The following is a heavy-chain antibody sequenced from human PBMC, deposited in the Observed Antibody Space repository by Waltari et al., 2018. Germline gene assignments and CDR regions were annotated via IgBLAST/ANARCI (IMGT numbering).Heavy chain of an antibody. J-gene: IGHJ4*02. CDR2: VDPEDGET. CDR1: GYPFSDYY. CDR3: ATSASGIPGRY. D-gene: IGHD6-13*01. Sequence: EVQLVQSGAEVKRPGTTVKISCEVPGYPFSDYYIHWVQLAPVKGLEWMGLVDPEDGETKYAEKFQGRFTITADTSTDTAYMELSGLTSEDTAIYFCATSASGIPGRYWGQGTLVTVSS. V-gene: IGHV1-69-2*01.